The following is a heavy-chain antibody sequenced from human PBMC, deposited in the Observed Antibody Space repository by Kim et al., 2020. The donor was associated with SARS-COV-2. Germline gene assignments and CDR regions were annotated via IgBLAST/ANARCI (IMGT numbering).Heavy chain of an antibody. D-gene: IGHD4-17*01. CDR1: GFTFDDYA. Sequence: GGSLRLSCAASGFTFDDYAMHWVRQAPGKGLEWVSGISWNSGSIGYADSVKGRFTISRDNAKNSLYLQMNSLRAEDTALYYCAKDGHHDYGDYPGSYYYYGMDVWGQGTTVTVSS. CDR2: ISWNSGSI. V-gene: IGHV3-9*01. CDR3: AKDGHHDYGDYPGSYYYYGMDV. J-gene: IGHJ6*02.